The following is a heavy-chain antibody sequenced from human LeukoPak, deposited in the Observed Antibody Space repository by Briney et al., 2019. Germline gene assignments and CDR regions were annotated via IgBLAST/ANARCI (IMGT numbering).Heavy chain of an antibody. CDR3: ARDRGYSGYAAHYYYGMDV. D-gene: IGHD5-12*01. CDR1: GGTFSSYA. J-gene: IGHJ6*04. CDR2: IIPIFGTA. Sequence: ASVKVSCKASGGTFSSYAISWVRQAPGQGLEWMGGIIPIFGTANYAQKFQGRVTITADESTSTAYMELSSLRSEDTAVYYCARDRGYSGYAAHYYYGMDVWGKGTTVTVSS. V-gene: IGHV1-69*13.